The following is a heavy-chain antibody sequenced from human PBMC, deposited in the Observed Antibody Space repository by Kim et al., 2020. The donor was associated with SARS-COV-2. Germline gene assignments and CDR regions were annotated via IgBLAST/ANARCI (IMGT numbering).Heavy chain of an antibody. CDR2: IYYSGST. CDR1: GGSISSGGYY. J-gene: IGHJ4*02. CDR3: AVNYGGNSMVGY. V-gene: IGHV4-31*03. Sequence: SETLSLTCTVSGGSISSGGYYWSWIRQHPGKGLEWIGYIYYSGSTYYNPSLKSRVTISVDTSKNQFSLKLSSVTAADTAVYYCAVNYGGNSMVGYWGQGTLVTVSS. D-gene: IGHD4-17*01.